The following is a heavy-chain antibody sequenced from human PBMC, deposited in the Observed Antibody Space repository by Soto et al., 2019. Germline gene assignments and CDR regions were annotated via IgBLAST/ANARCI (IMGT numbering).Heavy chain of an antibody. J-gene: IGHJ4*03. D-gene: IGHD2-15*01. CDR1: GGSISSGGYS. Sequence: NPSETLSLTCTVSGGSISSGGYSWTWIRQPPGKGLEWTGYIYHSETSYNPSLKSRVTISVDRSKNHFSLKLTSVTAADTAVYYCAREGCSAGSCYYDYWGQRTLVTVSS. CDR2: IYHSET. V-gene: IGHV4-30-2*01. CDR3: AREGCSAGSCYYDY.